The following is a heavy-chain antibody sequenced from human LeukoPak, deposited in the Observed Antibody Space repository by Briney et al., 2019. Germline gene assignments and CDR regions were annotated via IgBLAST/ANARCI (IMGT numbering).Heavy chain of an antibody. V-gene: IGHV4-34*01. CDR2: TNHSGSI. J-gene: IGHJ5*02. CDR3: ARDPVVPAAIPFDP. CDR1: GGSFSDYY. D-gene: IGHD2-2*01. Sequence: SETLSLTCAVYGGSFSDYYWNWIRQPPGKGLEWIGETNHSGSINYNPSLKSRVTMSVDTSKNQFSLKLSSVTAADTAVYYCARDPVVPAAIPFDPWGQGTLVTVSS.